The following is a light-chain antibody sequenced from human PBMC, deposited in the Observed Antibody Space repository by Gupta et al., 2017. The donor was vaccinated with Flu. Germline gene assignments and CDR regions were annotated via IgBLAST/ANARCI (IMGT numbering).Light chain of an antibody. CDR1: QSIVSS. CDR3: HQSSSLPQT. V-gene: IGKV6D-21*02. Sequence: TQNVTNACRASQSIVSSLHWYQQKPDQSPKLLIKYASQSISGVPSRFSGSGSGTDFTLTINSLEAEDAAAYYCHQSSSLPQTFGQGTKLEIK. J-gene: IGKJ2*01. CDR2: YAS.